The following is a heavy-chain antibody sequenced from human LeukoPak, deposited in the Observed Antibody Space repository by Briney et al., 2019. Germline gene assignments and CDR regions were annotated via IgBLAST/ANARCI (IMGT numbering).Heavy chain of an antibody. V-gene: IGHV1-69*13. CDR1: GGTFSSYA. CDR2: IIPIFGTA. J-gene: IGHJ5*02. D-gene: IGHD3-10*01. Sequence: ASVKVSCKASGGTFSSYAISWVRQAPGQGLEWMGGIIPIFGTANYAQKFQGRVTITADESTSTAYMELSSLRSDDTAVYYCARVGHRWFDPWGQGTLVTVSS. CDR3: ARVGHRWFDP.